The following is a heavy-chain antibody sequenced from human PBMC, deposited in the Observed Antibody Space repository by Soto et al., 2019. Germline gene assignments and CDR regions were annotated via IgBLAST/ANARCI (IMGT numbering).Heavy chain of an antibody. V-gene: IGHV4-61*01. J-gene: IGHJ4*02. CDR1: VGSVSSGSYY. D-gene: IGHD3-22*01. Sequence: SETLSLTCTVSVGSVSSGSYYWSWIRQPPGKGLEWIGYIYYSGSTNYNPSLKSRVTISVDTSKNQFSLKLSSVTAADTAVYYCARGSGSSGLGFDYCGQGTL. CDR2: IYYSGST. CDR3: ARGSGSSGLGFDY.